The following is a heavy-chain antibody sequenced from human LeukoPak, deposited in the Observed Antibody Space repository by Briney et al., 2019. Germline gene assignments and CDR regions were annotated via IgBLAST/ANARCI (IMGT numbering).Heavy chain of an antibody. CDR1: GFTFSSYG. V-gene: IGHV3-30*18. CDR2: ISYDGSNK. Sequence: GGSLRLSCAASGFTFSSYGMHWVRQAPGKGLEWVAVISYDGSNKYYADSVKGRFTISRDNSKNTLYLQMNSLRAEDTAVYYCAKDRGKLGAFDIWGQGTMVTVSS. J-gene: IGHJ3*02. CDR3: AKDRGKLGAFDI. D-gene: IGHD3-10*01.